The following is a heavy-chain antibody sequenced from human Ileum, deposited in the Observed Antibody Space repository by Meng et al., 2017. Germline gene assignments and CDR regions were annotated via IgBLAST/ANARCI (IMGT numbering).Heavy chain of an antibody. CDR3: AREAYGPGTYESEY. CDR1: GFALSNHE. D-gene: IGHD3-10*01. CDR2: INSFGPLTT. V-gene: IGHV3-48*03. J-gene: IGHJ4*02. Sequence: GESLKISCIPSGFALSNHEMNWFRQAPGKGLEWIAYINSFGPLTTFYAESVQGRFTISRDNTKNLLYLEMNSLRAEDTGIYYCAREAYGPGTYESEYWGQGTLVTVSS.